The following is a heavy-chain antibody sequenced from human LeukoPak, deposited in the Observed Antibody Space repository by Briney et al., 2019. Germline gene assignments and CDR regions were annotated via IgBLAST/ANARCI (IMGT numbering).Heavy chain of an antibody. CDR1: GGTFSSYA. J-gene: IGHJ4*02. CDR3: ARDHSSGWYGGDC. Sequence: SVKVSCKASGGTFSSYAISWVRQAPGQGLEWMGGIIPIFGTANYAQKFQGRVTITADESTSTAYMELSSLRSEDTAVYYCARDHSSGWYGGDCWGQGTLVTVSS. D-gene: IGHD6-19*01. V-gene: IGHV1-69*13. CDR2: IIPIFGTA.